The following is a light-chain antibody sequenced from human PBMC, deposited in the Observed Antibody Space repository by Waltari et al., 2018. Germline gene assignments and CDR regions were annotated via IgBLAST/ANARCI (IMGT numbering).Light chain of an antibody. V-gene: IGKV3-20*01. CDR2: GAS. J-gene: IGKJ1*01. CDR3: QHYVRLPVT. CDR1: QSVSRT. Sequence: EIVLTQSTGTLSLSPGERDTLSCRASQSVSRTLAWYQQKPGQEKRRRIDGASTRATGIPDRFSGSGSGTDFILTISRLEPEDFAVYYCQHYVRLPVTFGQGTKVEIK.